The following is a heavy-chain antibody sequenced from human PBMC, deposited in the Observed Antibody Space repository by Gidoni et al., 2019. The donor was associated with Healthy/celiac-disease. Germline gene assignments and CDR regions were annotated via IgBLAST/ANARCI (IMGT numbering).Heavy chain of an antibody. CDR2: ISYDGSNK. D-gene: IGHD2-21*02. V-gene: IGHV3-30-3*01. CDR1: GFTFSSYA. J-gene: IGHJ4*02. Sequence: QVQLVESGGGVVQPGRSLRLSCAASGFTFSSYAMHWVRQAPGKGLEWVAVISYDGSNKYYADSVKGRFTISRDNSKNTLYLQMNSLRAEDTAVYYCASLESVVVVTAIRGWGFDYWGQGTLVTVSS. CDR3: ASLESVVVVTAIRGWGFDY.